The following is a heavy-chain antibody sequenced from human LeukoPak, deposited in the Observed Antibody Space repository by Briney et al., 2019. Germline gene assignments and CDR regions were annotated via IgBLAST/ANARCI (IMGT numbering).Heavy chain of an antibody. CDR1: GFTFSSYA. CDR2: IRYDGSNK. CDR3: AKDPTHYRVWDDYDSTVLSY. V-gene: IGHV3-30*02. J-gene: IGHJ4*02. D-gene: IGHD3-22*01. Sequence: GGSLRLSCAASGFTFSSYAMSWVRQAPGKGLEWAAFIRYDGSNKYYADSVKGRFTISRDNSKNTLYLQMNSLRAADTAVYYCAKDPTHYRVWDDYDSTVLSYWGQGTLVTVSS.